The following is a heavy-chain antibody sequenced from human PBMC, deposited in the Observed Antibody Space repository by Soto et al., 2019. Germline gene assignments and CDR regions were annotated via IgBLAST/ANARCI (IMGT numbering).Heavy chain of an antibody. V-gene: IGHV1-8*01. Sequence: QVHLVQSGAEVKKPGSSVNVSCKASGYTFTSYDINWVRQATGQGLEWMGWMNPNSGNTGYAQKFQGRVTMTRNTSISTAYMELSSLRSEDTAVYYCARVNGDYTEHYGMDVWGQGTTVTVSS. D-gene: IGHD4-17*01. CDR3: ARVNGDYTEHYGMDV. CDR1: GYTFTSYD. J-gene: IGHJ6*02. CDR2: MNPNSGNT.